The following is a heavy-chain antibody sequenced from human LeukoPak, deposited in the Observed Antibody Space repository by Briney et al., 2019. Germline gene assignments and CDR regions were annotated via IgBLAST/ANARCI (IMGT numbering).Heavy chain of an antibody. CDR3: ARDYGGGYFDY. J-gene: IGHJ4*02. D-gene: IGHD3-16*01. Sequence: GASVKVSCKASGYTFTGYYMHCVREAPGQGLEWMGWINPNSGGTNYAQKFQGRVTMTRDTSISTAYMELSRLRSDDTAVYYCARDYGGGYFDYWGQGTLVTVSS. V-gene: IGHV1-2*02. CDR1: GYTFTGYY. CDR2: INPNSGGT.